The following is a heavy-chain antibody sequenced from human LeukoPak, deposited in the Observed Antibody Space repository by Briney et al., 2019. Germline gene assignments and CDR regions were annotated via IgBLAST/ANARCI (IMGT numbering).Heavy chain of an antibody. Sequence: SETLSLTCTVSGGSINRHYWSWIRQPPGKGLEWIGYIYHSGSINYNPSLKSRVTVSVDTSKNQFSLNLSSVTAADTAVYYCARATYYYGSGSYYPLDYWGQGTLVTVSS. V-gene: IGHV4-59*11. J-gene: IGHJ4*02. CDR3: ARATYYYGSGSYYPLDY. D-gene: IGHD3-10*01. CDR1: GGSINRHY. CDR2: IYHSGSI.